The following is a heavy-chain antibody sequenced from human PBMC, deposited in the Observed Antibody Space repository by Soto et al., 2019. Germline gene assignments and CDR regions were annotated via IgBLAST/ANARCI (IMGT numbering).Heavy chain of an antibody. D-gene: IGHD3-9*01. CDR3: ARVDYDILTGYSTPNDAFDI. Sequence: SETLSLTCTVSGGSISSYYWSWIRQPPGKGLEWIGYIHYSGSTNYNPSLKSRVTISVDTSKNQFSLKLSSVTAADTAVYYCARVDYDILTGYSTPNDAFDIWGQGTMVTVSS. V-gene: IGHV4-59*01. CDR1: GGSISSYY. CDR2: IHYSGST. J-gene: IGHJ3*02.